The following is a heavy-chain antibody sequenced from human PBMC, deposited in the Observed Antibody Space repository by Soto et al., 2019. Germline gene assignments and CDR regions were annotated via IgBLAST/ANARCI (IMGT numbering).Heavy chain of an antibody. CDR2: INPGGGST. D-gene: IGHD1-1*01. CDR3: ARPSDEQLGFDP. J-gene: IGHJ5*02. Sequence: ASVKVSCKASGYTFTNYYIHWVRQAPGQGLEWMGVINPGGGSTSYAQKFQGRVTMTRDPSTTTLYMELSSLKSEDTAVYYCARPSDEQLGFDPWGQGTLVTVSS. V-gene: IGHV1-46*01. CDR1: GYTFTNYY.